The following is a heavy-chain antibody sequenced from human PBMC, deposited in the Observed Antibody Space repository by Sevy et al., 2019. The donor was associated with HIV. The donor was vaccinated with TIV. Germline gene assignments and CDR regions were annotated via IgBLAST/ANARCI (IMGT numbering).Heavy chain of an antibody. V-gene: IGHV3-53*01. D-gene: IGHD5-18*01. CDR3: ARDRNTAMVIGMDV. J-gene: IGHJ6*02. CDR1: GFIVSSNY. Sequence: GGSLRLSCAASGFIVSSNYMSWVRQAPGMGLEWVSVIYSGGSTYYADSVKGRFTISRDNSKNTLYLQMNSLRAEDTAVYYCARDRNTAMVIGMDVWGQGTTVTVSS. CDR2: IYSGGST.